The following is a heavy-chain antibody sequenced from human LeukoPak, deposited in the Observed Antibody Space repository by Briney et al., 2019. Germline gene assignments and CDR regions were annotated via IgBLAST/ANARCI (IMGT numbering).Heavy chain of an antibody. V-gene: IGHV7-4-1*02. CDR1: GYTFTSYA. J-gene: IGHJ3*02. CDR2: INTNTGNP. Sequence: GASVKVSCKASGYTFTSYAMNWVRQAPGQGLEWMGWINTNTGNPTYAQGFTGRFVFSLDTSVSTAYLQISSLKAEDTAVYYCAREEGKGYSSGWYRRVAFDIWGQGTMVTVSS. CDR3: AREEGKGYSSGWYRRVAFDI. D-gene: IGHD6-19*01.